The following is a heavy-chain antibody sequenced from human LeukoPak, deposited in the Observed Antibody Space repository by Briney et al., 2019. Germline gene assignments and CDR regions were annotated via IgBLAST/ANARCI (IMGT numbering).Heavy chain of an antibody. CDR2: VGHSGSA. D-gene: IGHD3-22*01. Sequence: ASETLSLTCAVSGGSFSAFFWRWIRQPPGKGLEWIGDVGHSGSADYNPSLKSRVTVSADPSKTQFSLKLTSVTAADTAVYYCATRGDYSDTSGNSYDALDIWGQGTMVTVSS. CDR3: ATRGDYSDTSGNSYDALDI. CDR1: GGSFSAFF. V-gene: IGHV4-34*01. J-gene: IGHJ3*02.